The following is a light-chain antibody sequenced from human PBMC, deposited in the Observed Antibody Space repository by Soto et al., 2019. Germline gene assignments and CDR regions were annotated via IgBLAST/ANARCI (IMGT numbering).Light chain of an antibody. V-gene: IGLV2-14*01. CDR1: SSDVGGYIY. Sequence: QSVLTQPASVSGSPGQSITISCTGTSSDVGGYIYVSWYQHHPGKAPKLMIYEVSNRPSGVSNRFSGSKSGNTASLTISGLQAEDEADYFCSSYTSSSAVLFGGGTKLTVL. CDR2: EVS. J-gene: IGLJ2*01. CDR3: SSYTSSSAVL.